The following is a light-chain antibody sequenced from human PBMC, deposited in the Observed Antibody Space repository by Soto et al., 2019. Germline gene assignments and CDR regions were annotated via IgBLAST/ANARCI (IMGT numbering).Light chain of an antibody. V-gene: IGLV3-25*03. CDR3: QSADSSGTYV. J-gene: IGLJ1*01. Sequence: SYELTQPPSVSVSPGQTARITCSGDALPKQYAYWYQQKPGQAPVLVIYKDSERPSGIPERFSGSSSGTTVTLNISGVQAEDEADYYCQSADSSGTYVFGTGTKLTVL. CDR1: ALPKQY. CDR2: KDS.